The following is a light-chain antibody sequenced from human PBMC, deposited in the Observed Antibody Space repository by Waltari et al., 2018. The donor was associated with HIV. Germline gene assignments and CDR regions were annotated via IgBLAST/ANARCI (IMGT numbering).Light chain of an antibody. J-gene: IGLJ1*01. V-gene: IGLV1-44*01. CDR3: ATWDDSLNGYV. Sequence: QSVLTQPPSASGTPGQRVTISCSGSSANIGSRTVSWYQQLPGTAPKLLIYSNKQRPSGGPDRFSGSKSGTSAALAISGLQSEDEADYYCATWDDSLNGYVLGAGTRVTVL. CDR1: SANIGSRT. CDR2: SNK.